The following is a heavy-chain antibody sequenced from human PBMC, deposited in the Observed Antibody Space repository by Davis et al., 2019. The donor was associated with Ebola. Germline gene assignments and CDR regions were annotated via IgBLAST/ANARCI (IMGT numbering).Heavy chain of an antibody. CDR3: ATAGGADLDDY. J-gene: IGHJ4*02. D-gene: IGHD3-3*01. CDR2: ITSSSSYM. Sequence: GGSLRLSCAASGFTFSSYSMNWVRQAPGKGLEWVSSITSSSSYMYYADSLKGRFTISRDNAKNSLYLQMNSLRVEDTAVYYCATAGGADLDDYWGQGTLVTVSS. CDR1: GFTFSSYS. V-gene: IGHV3-21*01.